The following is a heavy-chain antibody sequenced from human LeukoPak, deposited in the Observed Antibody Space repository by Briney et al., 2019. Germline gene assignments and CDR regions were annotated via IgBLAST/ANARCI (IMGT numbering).Heavy chain of an antibody. Sequence: GGSLRLSCAASGFTVSSNYLSWVRQAPGKGPEWVSIIYSGGSTYYADSVKGRFTISRDNSKNTPYLQMNSLRAEDTAVYYCARHRGYCSSTSCYPYYFDFWGQGTLVTVSS. V-gene: IGHV3-66*04. CDR3: ARHRGYCSSTSCYPYYFDF. CDR2: IYSGGST. D-gene: IGHD2-2*01. J-gene: IGHJ4*02. CDR1: GFTVSSNY.